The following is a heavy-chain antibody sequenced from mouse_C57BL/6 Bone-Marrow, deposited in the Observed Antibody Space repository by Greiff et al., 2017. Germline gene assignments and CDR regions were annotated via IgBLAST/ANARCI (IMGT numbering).Heavy chain of an antibody. CDR2: IDPEIGDT. V-gene: IGHV14-4*01. CDR1: GFNIKDDY. J-gene: IGHJ2*01. D-gene: IGHD2-3*01. CDR3: SSFDGNYFDF. Sequence: VQLQQSGAELVRPGDSVKLSCTASGFNIKDDYIHWVKQRPEQSLEWIGWIDPEIGDTEYASKFQGRATITSDTSSNTAYLQLSSLTSEDTAVYYCSSFDGNYFDFWGQGTPLTVAS.